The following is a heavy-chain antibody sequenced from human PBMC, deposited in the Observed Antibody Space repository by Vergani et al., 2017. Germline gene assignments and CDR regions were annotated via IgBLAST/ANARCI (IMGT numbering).Heavy chain of an antibody. D-gene: IGHD3-10*02. CDR2: ISYNGLDV. CDR1: DFKFDQFG. Sequence: EVELLDSGGKVVRPGGSLRLSCVASDFKFDQFGMMWVRQSPGKGPEWVAGISYNGLDVGYSESVEGRFTISRDNSKNSLFPQMNNVRAEDTASYHCARGALYSFYYFMDVWLKGATVKVSS. J-gene: IGHJ6*03. CDR3: ARGALYSFYYFMDV. V-gene: IGHV3-20*01.